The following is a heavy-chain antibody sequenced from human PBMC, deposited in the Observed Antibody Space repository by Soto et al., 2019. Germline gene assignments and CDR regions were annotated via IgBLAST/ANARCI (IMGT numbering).Heavy chain of an antibody. D-gene: IGHD2-15*01. Sequence: SETLSLTYTVSGVSISSSSDCWGWIRQPPGKGLEWIGSIYYSGSTYYNPSLKSRVTISVDTSKNQFSLKLSSVTAADTAVYYCARLYRGRCSGGSCYYKGAFDIWGQGTMVPVSS. CDR3: ARLYRGRCSGGSCYYKGAFDI. CDR2: IYYSGST. J-gene: IGHJ3*02. CDR1: GVSISSSSDC. V-gene: IGHV4-39*01.